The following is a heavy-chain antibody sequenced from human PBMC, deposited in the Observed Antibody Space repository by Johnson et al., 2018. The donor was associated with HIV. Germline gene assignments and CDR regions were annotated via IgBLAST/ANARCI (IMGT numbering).Heavy chain of an antibody. J-gene: IGHJ3*02. Sequence: VQLVESGGGLVQPGGSLRLSCAASGFTFSSYWMHWVRQAPGKGLVWVSRINSDGSSTDYADSVKGRFTISRDNSKNTLYLQMNSLRAEDTAVYFCARDVHMVRSVASSGYPPPHAVDIWGQGTMVTVSS. CDR1: GFTFSSYW. CDR3: ARDVHMVRSVASSGYPPPHAVDI. D-gene: IGHD3-22*01. CDR2: INSDGSST. V-gene: IGHV3-74*01.